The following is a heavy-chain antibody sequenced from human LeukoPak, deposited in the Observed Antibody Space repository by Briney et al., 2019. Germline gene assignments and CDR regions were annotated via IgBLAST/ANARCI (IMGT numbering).Heavy chain of an antibody. CDR2: IIPIFGTA. J-gene: IGHJ6*02. CDR1: GGTFSSYA. D-gene: IGHD3-3*01. V-gene: IGHV1-69*13. Sequence: GASVKVSCKASGGTFSSYAISWVRQAPGQGLEWMGGIIPIFGTANYAQKFQGRVTITADESASTAYMELSSLRSEDTAVYYCASGVYDFWSGYSNYYYYGMDVWGRGTTVTVSS. CDR3: ASGVYDFWSGYSNYYYYGMDV.